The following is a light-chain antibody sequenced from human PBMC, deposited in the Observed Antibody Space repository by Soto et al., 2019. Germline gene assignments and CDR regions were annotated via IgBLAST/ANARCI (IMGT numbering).Light chain of an antibody. Sequence: SYELTQPSSVSVAPGQTARITCGGSDIGSRSVHWFQQQPGQAPVLVLYNDRERPSGIPDRFSAFNSGDTATLIISRVEDGDEADYYCQVWDSKSDHLVFGGGTKLTVL. V-gene: IGLV3-21*02. J-gene: IGLJ3*02. CDR2: NDR. CDR1: DIGSRS. CDR3: QVWDSKSDHLV.